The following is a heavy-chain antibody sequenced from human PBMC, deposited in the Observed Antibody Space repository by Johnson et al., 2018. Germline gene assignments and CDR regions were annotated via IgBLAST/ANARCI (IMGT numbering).Heavy chain of an antibody. Sequence: QVQLVQAGGGVVQPGRTRTLSCAASGFTFSNYGIHWVRQAPGKGLERVAFISYDGSNKFYGDSVEGRFPISSDNSRTTLYLQMNSLRAEETAVFYGAKGTIPMAAGLDAFDIWGQGTMVTVSS. D-gene: IGHD1/OR15-1a*01. CDR2: ISYDGSNK. J-gene: IGHJ3*02. CDR1: GFTFSNYG. V-gene: IGHV3-30*18. CDR3: AKGTIPMAAGLDAFDI.